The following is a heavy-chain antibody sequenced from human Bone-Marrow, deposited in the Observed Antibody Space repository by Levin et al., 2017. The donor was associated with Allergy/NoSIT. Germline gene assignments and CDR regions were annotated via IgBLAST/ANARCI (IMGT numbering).Heavy chain of an antibody. CDR1: GGSFSGYY. Sequence: SETLSLTCSVFGGSFSGYYWSWIRQTPEKGLEWIGQMNHRGNSNYNPSLKSRVSISVDTSKNQFSLTLTSMTAADAAVYYCARRGLEWIDGYNYYNMDVWGQGTTVTVSS. J-gene: IGHJ6*02. CDR3: ARRGLEWIDGYNYYNMDV. CDR2: MNHRGNS. D-gene: IGHD3-3*01. V-gene: IGHV4-34*01.